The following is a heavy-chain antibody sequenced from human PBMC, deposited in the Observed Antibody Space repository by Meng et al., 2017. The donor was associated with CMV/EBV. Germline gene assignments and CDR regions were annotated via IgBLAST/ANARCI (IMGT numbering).Heavy chain of an antibody. Sequence: QVQLVQSGAEVKKPXXSVKLSCKASGSTFTSYGISWVRQAPGQGLEWMGWISAYNGNTNYAQKLQGRVTMTTDTSTRTAYMEVRSLRSDDTAVYYCARGWIQLWLDDWGQGTLVTVSS. V-gene: IGHV1-18*01. D-gene: IGHD5-18*01. CDR3: ARGWIQLWLDD. J-gene: IGHJ5*02. CDR2: ISAYNGNT. CDR1: GSTFTSYG.